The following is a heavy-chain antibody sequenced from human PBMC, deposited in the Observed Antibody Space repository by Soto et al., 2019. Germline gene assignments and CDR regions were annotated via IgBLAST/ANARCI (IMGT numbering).Heavy chain of an antibody. CDR3: ARAYYGDYPYFDY. CDR2: IYYSGST. V-gene: IGHV4-59*01. J-gene: IGHJ4*02. D-gene: IGHD4-17*01. Sequence: QVQLQESGPGLVKPSETLSLTCAVSGGSFSSYYWSWIRQPPGEGLEWIGSIYYSGSTNYNPSIKSRVTISIDTSKSLFSLKLSSLTSADTAVYFCARAYYGDYPYFDYWGQGALVTVSS. CDR1: GGSFSSYY.